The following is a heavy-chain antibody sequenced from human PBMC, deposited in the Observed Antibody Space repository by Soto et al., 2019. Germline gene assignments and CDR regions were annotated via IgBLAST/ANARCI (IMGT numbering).Heavy chain of an antibody. V-gene: IGHV4-30-4*02. CDR1: YCSITSCDCY. Sequence: SEPLSVTCTVSYCSITSCDCYCICIRQAAGKGLEWIGYIYYTGGSYYNPSLKSRATMSVDVSKNQFSLQLTSVTSTDTAVYYCVGTGTTDDFWGQGMLVTVS. CDR2: IYYTGGS. D-gene: IGHD1-1*01. J-gene: IGHJ4*02. CDR3: VGTGTTDDF.